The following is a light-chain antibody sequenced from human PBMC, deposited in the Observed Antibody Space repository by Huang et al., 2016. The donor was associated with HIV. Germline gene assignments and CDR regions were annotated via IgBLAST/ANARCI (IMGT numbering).Light chain of an antibody. Sequence: EIVMTQSPVTLSVSPGESATLSCRASQSVSSNLAWYQQKPGQAPRLLIYGASTRATGIPARFRGSGSGTEFTLTISNLQSEDFAVYYCQQSHDWPPYTFGQGTKLEIK. V-gene: IGKV3-15*01. CDR3: QQSHDWPPYT. CDR2: GAS. CDR1: QSVSSN. J-gene: IGKJ2*01.